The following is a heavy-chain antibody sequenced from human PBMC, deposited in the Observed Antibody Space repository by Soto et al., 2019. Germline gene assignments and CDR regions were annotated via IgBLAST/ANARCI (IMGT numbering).Heavy chain of an antibody. CDR3: ARGRVRGVKVGRHFDS. CDR2: IKEDGSEK. CDR1: GFTFSNYW. D-gene: IGHD3-10*01. J-gene: IGHJ4*02. Sequence: PGGSLRLSCAASGFTFSNYWMTWVRQAPGKGLEWVANIKEDGSEKHYVDSVKGRFTISRDNAKNSLYLQMNSLTSEDTAMYFCARGRVRGVKVGRHFDSWGQGTLVTVSS. V-gene: IGHV3-7*03.